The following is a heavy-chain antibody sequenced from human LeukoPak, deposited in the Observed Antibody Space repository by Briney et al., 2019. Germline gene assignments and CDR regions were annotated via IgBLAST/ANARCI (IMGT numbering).Heavy chain of an antibody. D-gene: IGHD5-18*01. Sequence: PGGSLRLSCAASGFTFSSFAMSWVRQAPGKGLEWVSAISGSGGSTYYADSERGRFTISRDNSKNTLYLQMNSLRAEDTAVYYCAKDPNRGYSYGYFDYWGQGTLVTVSS. V-gene: IGHV3-23*01. CDR3: AKDPNRGYSYGYFDY. CDR2: ISGSGGST. J-gene: IGHJ4*02. CDR1: GFTFSSFA.